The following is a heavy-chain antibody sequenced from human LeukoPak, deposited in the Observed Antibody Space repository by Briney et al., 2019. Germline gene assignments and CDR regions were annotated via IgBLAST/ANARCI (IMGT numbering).Heavy chain of an antibody. Sequence: ASVKVSCKASGYTFTSYGISWVRQDPGQGIEWMGWISAHNGNTNYAQKLQGRVTMTTDTSTSTAYMELRSLRSDDTAVYYCAYLGPYSSSWYRSWFDPWGQGTLVTVSS. D-gene: IGHD6-13*01. CDR3: AYLGPYSSSWYRSWFDP. J-gene: IGHJ5*02. CDR2: ISAHNGNT. CDR1: GYTFTSYG. V-gene: IGHV1-18*01.